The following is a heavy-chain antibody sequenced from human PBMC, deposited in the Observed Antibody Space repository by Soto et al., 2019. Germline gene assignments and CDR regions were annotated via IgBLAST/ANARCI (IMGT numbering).Heavy chain of an antibody. CDR1: GFMFNSYS. D-gene: IGHD2-2*01. Sequence: EVQLVESGGGLVQPGGSLRLSCVASGFMFNSYSMNWVRQAPGKGLEWISYINSGSTSVLYADSVKGRFTISRDNARNSLYLQMNSLRAEDTAVYYCASSTSPDAYWGQGTPVTVSS. J-gene: IGHJ4*02. CDR3: ASSTSPDAY. CDR2: INSGSTSV. V-gene: IGHV3-48*01.